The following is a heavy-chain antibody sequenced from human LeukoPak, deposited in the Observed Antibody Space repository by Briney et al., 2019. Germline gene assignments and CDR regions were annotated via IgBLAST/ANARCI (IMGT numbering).Heavy chain of an antibody. CDR2: IIPIFGTA. CDR1: GGTFSSYA. J-gene: IGHJ6*03. V-gene: IGHV1-69*06. CDR3: ARAPFDRGYYYYMDV. Sequence: SVKVSCKASGGTFSSYAISWVRQAPGQGLEWMGGIIPIFGTANYAQKFQGRVTITADKSTSTAYMELSSLRSEDTAVYYCARAPFDRGYYYYMDVWGKGTTVTVSS. D-gene: IGHD1-14*01.